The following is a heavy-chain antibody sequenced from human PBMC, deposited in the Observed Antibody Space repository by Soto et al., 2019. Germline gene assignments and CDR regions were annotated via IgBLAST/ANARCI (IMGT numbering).Heavy chain of an antibody. V-gene: IGHV1-18*01. CDR2: ISAYNGNT. CDR3: AGELWAMVRGVSHHWFDP. D-gene: IGHD3-10*01. CDR1: GYTFTSYG. Sequence: QVQLVQSGAEVKKPGASVKVSCKASGYTFTSYGISWVRQAPGQGLEWMGWISAYNGNTNYAQKLQGRVTMTTDTSTSTDYMEVRSLRSDDTDVYYCAGELWAMVRGVSHHWFDPWGQGTLVTVSS. J-gene: IGHJ5*02.